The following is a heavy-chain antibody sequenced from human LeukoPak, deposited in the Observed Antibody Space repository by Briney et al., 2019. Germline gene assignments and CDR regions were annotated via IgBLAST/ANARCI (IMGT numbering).Heavy chain of an antibody. CDR1: GYTFTSYA. V-gene: IGHV1-3*03. D-gene: IGHD6-19*01. CDR3: ARDPLRYSSGWEFDY. Sequence: ASVKVSCKASGYTFTSYAMHWVRQAPGQRLEWMGWINTGNGNTKYSQEFQGRVTMTRDMSTSTVYMELSSLRSEDTAVYYCARDPLRYSSGWEFDYWGQGTLVTVSS. CDR2: INTGNGNT. J-gene: IGHJ4*02.